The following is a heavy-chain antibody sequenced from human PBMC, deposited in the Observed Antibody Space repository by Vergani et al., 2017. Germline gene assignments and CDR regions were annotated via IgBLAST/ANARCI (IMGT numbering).Heavy chain of an antibody. Sequence: QLQLQESGPGLVKPSETLSLTCTVSGGSISSSSYYWGWIRQPPGKGLEWIGRIYTSGSTNYNPSLKSRVTMSVDTSKNQFSLKLSSVTAADTAVYYCARGGRREPYWGQGTLVTVSS. CDR2: IYTSGST. J-gene: IGHJ4*02. CDR1: GGSISSSSYY. D-gene: IGHD1-26*01. V-gene: IGHV4-39*07. CDR3: ARGGRREPY.